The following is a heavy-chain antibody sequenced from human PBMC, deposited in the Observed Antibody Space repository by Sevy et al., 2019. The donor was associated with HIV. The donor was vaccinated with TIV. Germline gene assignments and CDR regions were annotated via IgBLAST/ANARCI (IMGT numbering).Heavy chain of an antibody. CDR2: FEPEDGET. Sequence: ASVKVSCKVSGYTLAELSMHWVRQAPGKGLEWMGGFEPEDGETIYAQKFQGRVTMTEDTSTDTAYMELSSLRSEDTAVYYCATSYGSGSLPFDYWGQGTLVTVSS. CDR3: ATSYGSGSLPFDY. V-gene: IGHV1-24*01. D-gene: IGHD3-10*01. J-gene: IGHJ4*02. CDR1: GYTLAELS.